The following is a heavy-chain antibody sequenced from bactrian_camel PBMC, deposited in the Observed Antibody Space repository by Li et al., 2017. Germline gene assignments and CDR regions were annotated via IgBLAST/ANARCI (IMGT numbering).Heavy chain of an antibody. V-gene: IGHV3S53*01. CDR2: IDPSGRA. J-gene: IGHJ4*01. Sequence: VQAGESLRLSCDTSGFRFMVSCMAWFRQAPGQEREGVAGIDPSGRARYKDSVEGRFTISQDFAKNSVDLQMNSLKPDDTAVYYCAATGQMLSVAGCRTQGTQVTVS. D-gene: IGHD1*01. CDR1: GFRFMVSC.